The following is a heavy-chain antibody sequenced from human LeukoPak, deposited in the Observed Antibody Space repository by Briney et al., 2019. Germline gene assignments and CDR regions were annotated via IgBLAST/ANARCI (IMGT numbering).Heavy chain of an antibody. D-gene: IGHD3-3*02. Sequence: XTLSXTFAISGDSVSSNSATWNWIRQSPSRGLEWLGRTYYRSKWYNDYAVSVKSRITISPDTSKNQFSLQLNSVTPEDTAVYYCARSSIGLNWFDPWGQGTLVAVS. V-gene: IGHV6-1*01. CDR3: ARSSIGLNWFDP. CDR2: TYYRSKWYN. J-gene: IGHJ5*02. CDR1: GDSVSSNSAT.